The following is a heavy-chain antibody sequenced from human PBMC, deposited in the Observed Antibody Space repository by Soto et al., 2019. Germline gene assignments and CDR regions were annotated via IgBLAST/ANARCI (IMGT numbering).Heavy chain of an antibody. CDR2: ISYDGSNK. CDR3: AKDGYTDGYNVDY. D-gene: IGHD3-16*02. CDR1: GFTFSSYG. V-gene: IGHV3-30*18. Sequence: PGGSLRLSCAASGFTFSSYGMHWVRQAPGKGLEWVAVISYDGSNKYYADSVKGRFTISRDNSKNTLYLQMNSLRAEDTAVYYCAKDGYTDGYNVDYWAQRTLVTVSS. J-gene: IGHJ4*02.